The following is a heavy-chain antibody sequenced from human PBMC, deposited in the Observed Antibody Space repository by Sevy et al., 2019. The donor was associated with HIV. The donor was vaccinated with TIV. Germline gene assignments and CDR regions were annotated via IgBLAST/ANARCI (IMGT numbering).Heavy chain of an antibody. Sequence: APVKVSCKASGGTFSSYAISWVRQAPGQGLEWMGGIIPIFGTANYAQKFQGRVTITADESTSTAYMELSSLRSEDTAVYYCARVGVVVPAAILGENYYYGMDVWGQGTTVTVSS. V-gene: IGHV1-69*13. CDR3: ARVGVVVPAAILGENYYYGMDV. CDR2: IIPIFGTA. J-gene: IGHJ6*02. CDR1: GGTFSSYA. D-gene: IGHD2-2*02.